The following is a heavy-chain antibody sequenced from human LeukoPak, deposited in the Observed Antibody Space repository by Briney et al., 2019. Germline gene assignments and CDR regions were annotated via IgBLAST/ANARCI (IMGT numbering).Heavy chain of an antibody. CDR1: GFTFSSYW. CDR3: ARVSGSGSFLQFYFDY. D-gene: IGHD3-10*01. J-gene: IGHJ4*02. V-gene: IGHV3-7*01. Sequence: GGSLRLSCAASGFTFSSYWMSWVRQAPGKGLERVANIKQDGSEKYYVDSVKGRFTISRDNAKNSLYLQMNSLRAEDTAVYYCARVSGSGSFLQFYFDYWGRGTLVTVSS. CDR2: IKQDGSEK.